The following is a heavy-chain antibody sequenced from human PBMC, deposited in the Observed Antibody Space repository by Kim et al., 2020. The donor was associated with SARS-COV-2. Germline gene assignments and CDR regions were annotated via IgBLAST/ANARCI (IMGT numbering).Heavy chain of an antibody. CDR3: AAGMDYDYVWGSYRSSFDY. V-gene: IGHV1-58*01. D-gene: IGHD3-16*02. Sequence: SVKVSCKASGFTFTSSAVQWVRQARGQRLEWIGWIVVGSGNTNYAQKFQERVTITRDMSTSTAYMELSSLRSEDTAVYYCAAGMDYDYVWGSYRSSFDYWGQGTLVTVSS. CDR1: GFTFTSSA. J-gene: IGHJ4*02. CDR2: IVVGSGNT.